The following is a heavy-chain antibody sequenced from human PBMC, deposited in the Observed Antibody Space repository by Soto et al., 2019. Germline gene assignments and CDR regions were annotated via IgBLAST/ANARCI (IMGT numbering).Heavy chain of an antibody. CDR2: VSPIFGTE. CDR3: ATLTAHYYDSSGYYYGF. CDR1: GGTFSSSA. J-gene: IGHJ3*01. Sequence: QVQRVQSGAEVQKPGSSEKVSCKASGGTFSSSAISWVRQAPGKGIEWMGGVSPIFGTENYAQKFQGRVTITADETTSTAYMELSSLRSEDTAVYYCATLTAHYYDSSGYYYGFWGQGTMVTVAS. D-gene: IGHD3-22*01. V-gene: IGHV1-69*01.